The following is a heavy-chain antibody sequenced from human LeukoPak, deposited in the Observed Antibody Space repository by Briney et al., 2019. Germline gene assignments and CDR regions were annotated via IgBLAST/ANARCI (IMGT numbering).Heavy chain of an antibody. CDR2: IRYDGSNK. J-gene: IGHJ4*02. CDR1: GFTFSSYW. D-gene: IGHD5-12*01. CDR3: AKDGAWLRFDD. V-gene: IGHV3-30*02. Sequence: GGSLRLSCAASGFTFSSYWMSWVRQAPGKGLEWVAFIRYDGSNKYYADSVKGRFTISRDNSKNTLYLQMNSLRAEDTAVYYCAKDGAWLRFDDWGQGILVTVSS.